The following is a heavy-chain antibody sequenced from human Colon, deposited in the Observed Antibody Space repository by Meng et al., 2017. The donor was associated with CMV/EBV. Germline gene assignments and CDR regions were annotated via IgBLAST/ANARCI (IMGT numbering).Heavy chain of an antibody. J-gene: IGHJ4*02. CDR2: IYDTGIT. Sequence: QVQPQESGPGLVKPSETLSLTCLVSGVSVTSGAYHWSWIRQSPGKGLEWIGYIYDTGITIYNPSLKSRVTIFLETSKNQFSLNLNSMTTADTAVYYCAKSRSSTPGIVDDWGQGTLVTVSS. V-gene: IGHV4-61*08. D-gene: IGHD2/OR15-2a*01. CDR3: AKSRSSTPGIVDD. CDR1: GVSVTSGAYH.